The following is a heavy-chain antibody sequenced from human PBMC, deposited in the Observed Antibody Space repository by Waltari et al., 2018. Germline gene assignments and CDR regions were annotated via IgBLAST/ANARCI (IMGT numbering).Heavy chain of an antibody. CDR1: GYTFTSYS. V-gene: IGHV1-18*01. CDR3: AREVDYYYGLDV. J-gene: IGHJ6*02. Sequence: QVQLVQSGPEAKKPWTSVTVSCKASGYTFTSYSFRWVRQAPGQGLEWMGWISAYNGNTKYAQKFQGRLTMTTDTSTTTAYMELTSLTFDDTGVYYCAREVDYYYGLDVWGQGTTVTVSS. D-gene: IGHD2-15*01. CDR2: ISAYNGNT.